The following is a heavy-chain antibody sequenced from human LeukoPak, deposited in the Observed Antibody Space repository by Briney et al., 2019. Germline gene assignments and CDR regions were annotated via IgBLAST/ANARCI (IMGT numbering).Heavy chain of an antibody. D-gene: IGHD3-22*01. J-gene: IGHJ4*02. Sequence: QPGGSLRLSCAASGFTFSSYSMNWVRQAPGKGLEWVSYISSSSSTIYYADSVKGRFTISRDNAKNSLYLQVNSLRAEDTAVYYCAREFVGGYYDSSGYFDYWGQGTLVTVSS. CDR3: AREFVGGYYDSSGYFDY. CDR2: ISSSSSTI. CDR1: GFTFSSYS. V-gene: IGHV3-48*01.